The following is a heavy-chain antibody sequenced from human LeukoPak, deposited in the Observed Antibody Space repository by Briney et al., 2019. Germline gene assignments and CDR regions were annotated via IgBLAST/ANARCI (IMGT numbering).Heavy chain of an antibody. V-gene: IGHV3-30*18. D-gene: IGHD5-18*01. J-gene: IGHJ4*02. Sequence: GGSLRLSCAASGFTFSSYGMHWVRQAPCKGLEWVAVISYDGSNKYYADSVKGRFTISRDNSKNTLYLQMNSLRAEDTAVYYCAKDYSYGYSLDYWGQGTLVTVSS. CDR1: GFTFSSYG. CDR3: AKDYSYGYSLDY. CDR2: ISYDGSNK.